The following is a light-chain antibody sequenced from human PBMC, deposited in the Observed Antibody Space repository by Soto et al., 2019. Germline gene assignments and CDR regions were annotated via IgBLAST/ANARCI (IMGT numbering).Light chain of an antibody. V-gene: IGKV3-20*01. Sequence: EIVLTQSPGTLSLSPGERATLSCRASQSVINNFLAWYQQKPDQAPRLLIYGASSRATGIPDRFSGSGFGTDFTLTISTLETENFAVYYCQQYGNSPVTFGHGTKVEIK. J-gene: IGKJ1*01. CDR1: QSVINNF. CDR2: GAS. CDR3: QQYGNSPVT.